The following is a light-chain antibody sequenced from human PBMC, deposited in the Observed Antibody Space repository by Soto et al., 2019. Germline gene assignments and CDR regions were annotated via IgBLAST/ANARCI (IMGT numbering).Light chain of an antibody. CDR1: QSISSY. CDR2: TAS. J-gene: IGKJ1*01. CDR3: QQSYSTLRT. V-gene: IGKV1-39*01. Sequence: DIQMTPSPSSLSASVGDRVTITCRASQSISSYLNWYQQKPGKAPKLLIYTASSLQSGVPSRFTGRGSWTDFTLTISSLQPEDFATYYCQQSYSTLRTFGQGTKVEVK.